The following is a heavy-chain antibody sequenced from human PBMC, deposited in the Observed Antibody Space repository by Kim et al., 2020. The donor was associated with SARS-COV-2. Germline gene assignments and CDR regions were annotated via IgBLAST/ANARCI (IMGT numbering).Heavy chain of an antibody. CDR3: ARGELAAAGTGRPQKIRFDP. J-gene: IGHJ5*02. Sequence: SETLSLTCAVYGGSFSGYYWSWIRQPPGKGLEWIGEINHSGSTNYNPSLKSRVTISVDTSKNQFSLKLSSVTAADTAVYYCARGELAAAGTGRPQKIRFDPWGQGTLVTVSS. CDR1: GGSFSGYY. CDR2: INHSGST. D-gene: IGHD6-13*01. V-gene: IGHV4-34*01.